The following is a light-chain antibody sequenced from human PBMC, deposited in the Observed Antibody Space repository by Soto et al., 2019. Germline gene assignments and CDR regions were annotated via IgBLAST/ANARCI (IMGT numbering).Light chain of an antibody. J-gene: IGKJ1*01. CDR3: QQYGSSPWT. V-gene: IGKV3-20*01. CDR2: GAS. CDR1: QSVSSSY. Sequence: EIVLTQSPGTLSLSPGERATLSCRASQSVSSSYLAWYQQKPGQAPRLLIYGASIRATGIPDRFSGSESGTDFTLTISRLEPEDFAVYYCQQYGSSPWTFGQGTNVEIK.